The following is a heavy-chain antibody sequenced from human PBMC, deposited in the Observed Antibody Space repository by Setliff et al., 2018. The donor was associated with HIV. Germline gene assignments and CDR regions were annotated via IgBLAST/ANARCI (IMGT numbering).Heavy chain of an antibody. D-gene: IGHD6-13*01. CDR2: ISAYNGNT. V-gene: IGHV1-18*01. CDR1: GYTFTSYG. J-gene: IGHJ4*02. Sequence: ASVKVSCKASGYTFTSYGISWVRQAPGQGLEWMGWISAYNGNTNYAQKFQGRVTITRDTSASTAYMELSSLRSEDTGVYYCAIGSSNWPHRPNNYYFDYWGQGTLVTVSS. CDR3: AIGSSNWPHRPNNYYFDY.